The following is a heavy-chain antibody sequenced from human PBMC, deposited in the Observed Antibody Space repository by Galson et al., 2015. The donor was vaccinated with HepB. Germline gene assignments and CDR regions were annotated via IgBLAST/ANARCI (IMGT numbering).Heavy chain of an antibody. CDR1: GDAITSGGFY. D-gene: IGHD2-8*01. Sequence: TLSLTCAVSGDAITSGGFYWSWIRQLPGKGLEWIGYIYHSGSTYYNPSLKSRLSISIHTSANKFSLKLNSVTVADTAVYYCARDAVNGPDYWGQGTLVTVSS. J-gene: IGHJ4*02. CDR3: ARDAVNGPDY. CDR2: IYHSGST. V-gene: IGHV4-31*11.